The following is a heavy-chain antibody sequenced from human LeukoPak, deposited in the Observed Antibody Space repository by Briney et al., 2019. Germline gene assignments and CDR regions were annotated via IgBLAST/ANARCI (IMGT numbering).Heavy chain of an antibody. CDR1: GGTFSSYA. CDR3: ARGPIFGVASSYYYYYMDV. D-gene: IGHD3-3*01. J-gene: IGHJ6*03. Sequence: SVKVSCKASGGTFSSYAISWMRQAPGQGLEWMGGIIPIFGTANYAQKFQGRVTITADESTSTAYMELSSLRSEDTAVYYCARGPIFGVASSYYYYYMDVWGKGTTVTVSS. V-gene: IGHV1-69*01. CDR2: IIPIFGTA.